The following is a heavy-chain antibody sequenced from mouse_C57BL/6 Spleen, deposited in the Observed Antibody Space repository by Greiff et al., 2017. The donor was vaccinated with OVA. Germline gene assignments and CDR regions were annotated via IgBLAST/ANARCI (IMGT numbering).Heavy chain of an antibody. V-gene: IGHV14-2*01. Sequence: VQLQQSGAELVKPGASVKLSCTASCFNIKDYYMHWVKQRTEQGLEWIGRIDPEDGETTYAPQFQGKATITADTSSNTAYLQLSSLTSEDTAVYYCALDGYDAFAYWGQGTLVTVSA. D-gene: IGHD2-2*01. J-gene: IGHJ3*01. CDR3: ALDGYDAFAY. CDR1: CFNIKDYY. CDR2: IDPEDGET.